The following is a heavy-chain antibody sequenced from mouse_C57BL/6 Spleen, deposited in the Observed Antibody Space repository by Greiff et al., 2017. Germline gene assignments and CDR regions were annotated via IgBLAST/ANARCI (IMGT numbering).Heavy chain of an antibody. V-gene: IGHV1-81*01. CDR3: ARIDYGSSYYYAMDY. J-gene: IGHJ4*01. CDR1: GYTFTSYG. D-gene: IGHD1-1*01. CDR2: IYPRSGNT. Sequence: QVQLQQSGAELARPGASVKLSCKASGYTFTSYGISWVKQRTGQGLEWIGEIYPRSGNTYYNEKFKGKATLTADKSSSTAYMELRSLTSEASAVYVWARIDYGSSYYYAMDYWGQGTSVTVSS.